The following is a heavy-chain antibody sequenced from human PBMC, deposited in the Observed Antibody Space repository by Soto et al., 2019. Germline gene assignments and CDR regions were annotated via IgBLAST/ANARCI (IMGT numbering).Heavy chain of an antibody. CDR2: IYYSGTT. J-gene: IGHJ4*02. D-gene: IGHD1-26*01. CDR3: ARHAGGVSQIDY. Sequence: QLPLQESGPGLVKPSETLSLTCTVSGGSISSHGYYWGWIRQPPGKGLGWIGTIYYSGTTFYNPSLKSRVTISVDTSKNQLSLKLSSVTAADTAVYYCARHAGGVSQIDYWGQGTLVTVSS. V-gene: IGHV4-39*01. CDR1: GGSISSHGYY.